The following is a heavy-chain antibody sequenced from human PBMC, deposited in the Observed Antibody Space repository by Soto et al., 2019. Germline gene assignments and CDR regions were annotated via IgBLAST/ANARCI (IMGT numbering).Heavy chain of an antibody. V-gene: IGHV4-30-4*01. CDR2: IYYSGST. CDR1: GGSISSGDYY. D-gene: IGHD3-3*01. CDR3: AKEHVSITIFGVNGMDV. J-gene: IGHJ6*02. Sequence: QVQLQESGPGLVKPSQTLSLTCTVSGGSISSGDYYWSWIRQPPGKGLEWIGYIYYSGSTYYNPSLKSRVTISVDTSKNQFSLKLSSVTAADTAVYYCAKEHVSITIFGVNGMDVWGQGTTVTVSS.